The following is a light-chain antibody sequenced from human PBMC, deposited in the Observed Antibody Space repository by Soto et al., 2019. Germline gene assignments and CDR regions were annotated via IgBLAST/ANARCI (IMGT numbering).Light chain of an antibody. V-gene: IGLV2-18*02. CDR1: SSDVGSYSR. CDR2: EVS. J-gene: IGLJ1*01. Sequence: SALTQPPSVSGSPGQSVTISCTGTSSDVGSYSRVSWYQQPPGTAPKLMIYEVSNRPSGVPDRFSGSKSGNTASLTISGLQPEDEADYYCNSYTSSNTYVFGTGTKLTVL. CDR3: NSYTSSNTYV.